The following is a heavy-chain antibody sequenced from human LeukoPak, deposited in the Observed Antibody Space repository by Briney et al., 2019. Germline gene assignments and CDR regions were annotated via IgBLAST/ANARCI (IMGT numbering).Heavy chain of an antibody. Sequence: ASVKVSCKASGYTFTSYAIHWVRQAPGQRLEWMGWINAGNGNTKYPQEFQGRVTITRDTSASTAYMELSRLRSEDMAVYYCARGVYGSGSYKLDYWGQGTLVTVSS. CDR1: GYTFTSYA. D-gene: IGHD3-10*01. CDR2: INAGNGNT. J-gene: IGHJ4*02. CDR3: ARGVYGSGSYKLDY. V-gene: IGHV1-3*03.